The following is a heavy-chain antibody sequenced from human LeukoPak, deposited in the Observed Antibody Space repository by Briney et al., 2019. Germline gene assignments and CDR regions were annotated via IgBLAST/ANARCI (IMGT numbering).Heavy chain of an antibody. CDR1: GFTFSSSA. CDR2: IARHGNNK. Sequence: GGSLRLSCGASGFTFSSSAMHWVRQGPGKGLEWVAYIARHGNNKYYADSVKGRFTISRDNSKGSLYLQMNSLRADDTAVYYCAKDGSWSCTDWGQGTLVMVSS. V-gene: IGHV3-30*02. D-gene: IGHD2-8*02. CDR3: AKDGSWSCTD. J-gene: IGHJ4*02.